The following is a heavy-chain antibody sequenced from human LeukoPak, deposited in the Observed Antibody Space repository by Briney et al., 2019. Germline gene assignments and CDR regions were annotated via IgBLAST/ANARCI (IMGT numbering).Heavy chain of an antibody. D-gene: IGHD2-2*01. CDR1: GFTFSSYG. J-gene: IGHJ4*02. Sequence: GRSLRLSCAASGFTFSSYGMHWVRQAPGKGLEWVAVIWYDGSNKYYADSVKGRFTISSDNSKNTLYLQMNSLRAEDTAVYYCARDRGQDIVVVPAAPDYWGQGTLVTVSS. V-gene: IGHV3-33*01. CDR2: IWYDGSNK. CDR3: ARDRGQDIVVVPAAPDY.